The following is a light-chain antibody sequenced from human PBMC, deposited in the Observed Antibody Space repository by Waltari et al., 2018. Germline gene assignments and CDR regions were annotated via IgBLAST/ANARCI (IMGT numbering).Light chain of an antibody. Sequence: DIQMTQSPSSLSASVGDRVTITCQASQDTNIYLNWYQQKPGTAPKLLIYDASSLEAGVPSRFSGSGSETHFTFTISSRQPEDVATYYCQQFELDPFTSGPGTKVEIK. CDR3: QQFELDPFT. J-gene: IGKJ3*01. V-gene: IGKV1-33*01. CDR2: DAS. CDR1: QDTNIY.